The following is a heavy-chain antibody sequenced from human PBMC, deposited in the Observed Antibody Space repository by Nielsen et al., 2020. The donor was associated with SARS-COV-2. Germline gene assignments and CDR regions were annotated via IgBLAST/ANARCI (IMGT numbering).Heavy chain of an antibody. CDR3: ARDAKDNYYYYYMDV. D-gene: IGHD2-15*01. J-gene: IGHJ6*03. V-gene: IGHV3-20*01. Sequence: GESLKISCAASGFTFDDYGMSWVRQAPGKGLEWVSGINWNGGSTGYADSVKGRFTISRDNAKNSLYLQMNSLRAEDTALYHCARDAKDNYYYYYMDVWGKGTTVTVSS. CDR2: INWNGGST. CDR1: GFTFDDYG.